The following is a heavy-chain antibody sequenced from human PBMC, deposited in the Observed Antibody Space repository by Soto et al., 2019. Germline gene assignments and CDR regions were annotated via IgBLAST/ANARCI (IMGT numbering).Heavy chain of an antibody. CDR3: SIGGHMAVVAASFDY. CDR1: GYTFKTYY. CDR2: IHPSVGGT. Sequence: QVQLVQSGAEVKKPGASVKVSCKPSGYTFKTYYLHWVRQAPGQALEWMGVIHPSVGGTTDAQKVLGSVTVTRYTSTTTVFMKWSSLRSDDTAWYTCSIGGHMAVVAASFDYWGQGTLVTVSS. J-gene: IGHJ4*02. V-gene: IGHV1-46*02. D-gene: IGHD2-21*02.